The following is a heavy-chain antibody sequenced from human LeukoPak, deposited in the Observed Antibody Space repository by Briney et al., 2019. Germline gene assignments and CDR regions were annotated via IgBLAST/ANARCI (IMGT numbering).Heavy chain of an antibody. CDR1: GFTFRSFV. J-gene: IGHJ3*02. CDR2: LNTDGAWT. CDR3: ARANSSGWLGGAFDI. D-gene: IGHD6-19*01. Sequence: PGGSLRLSCAASGFTFRSFVMSWVRLAPGMGPEWVSGLNTDGAWTYYADSVKGRFTISRDNAKNSLYLQMNSLRAEDTALYHCARANSSGWLGGAFDIWGQGTMVTVSS. V-gene: IGHV3-23*01.